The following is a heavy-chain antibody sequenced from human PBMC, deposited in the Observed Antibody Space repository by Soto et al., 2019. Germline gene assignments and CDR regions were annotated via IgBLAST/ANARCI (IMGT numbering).Heavy chain of an antibody. D-gene: IGHD2-21*02. CDR1: GYTFTSYD. CDR2: MNPNSGNT. V-gene: IGHV1-8*01. CDR3: ARGHIVVVTAIPRDRGFDY. J-gene: IGHJ4*02. Sequence: ASVKVSCKASGYTFTSYDINWVRQATGQGLEWMGWMNPNSGNTGYAQKFQGRVTMTRNTSISTAYMELSSLRSEDTAVYYCARGHIVVVTAIPRDRGFDYWGQGTLVTVSS.